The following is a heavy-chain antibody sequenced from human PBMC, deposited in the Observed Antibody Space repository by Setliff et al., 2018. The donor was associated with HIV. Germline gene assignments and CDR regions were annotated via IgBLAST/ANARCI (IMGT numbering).Heavy chain of an antibody. CDR3: AREGVDITMIVVVKGPLHAFDI. CDR2: FDPELGET. V-gene: IGHV1-24*01. CDR1: GYTLTKLS. D-gene: IGHD3-22*01. J-gene: IGHJ3*02. Sequence: GASVKVSCKVSGYTLTKLSMHWVRQAPEKGLEWMGGFDPELGETFFAQNFRGRLTMTQDTSTDTAYMELTSLRSDDTAMYYCAREGVDITMIVVVKGPLHAFDIWGQGTMVTVSS.